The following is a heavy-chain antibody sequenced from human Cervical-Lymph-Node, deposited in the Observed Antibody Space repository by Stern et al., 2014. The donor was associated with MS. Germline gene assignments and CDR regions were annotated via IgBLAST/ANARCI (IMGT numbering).Heavy chain of an antibody. CDR1: GFTFSSYS. J-gene: IGHJ6*02. D-gene: IGHD4-23*01. CDR2: ISSSSSYT. Sequence: EVQLVESGGGLGKPGGSLRLSCAASGFTFSSYSMNWVRQAPGKGLEWVSSISSSSSYTYYADSVKGRFTISRDNAQNSLYLQMNSLRAEDTAVYYCARDYDGGNSNYYYGMDVWGQGTTVTVSS. V-gene: IGHV3-21*01. CDR3: ARDYDGGNSNYYYGMDV.